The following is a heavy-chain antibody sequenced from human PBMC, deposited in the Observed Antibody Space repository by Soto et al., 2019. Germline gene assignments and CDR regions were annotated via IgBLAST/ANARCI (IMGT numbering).Heavy chain of an antibody. J-gene: IGHJ5*02. V-gene: IGHV5-51*01. CDR3: STSKQLYLTPCGFDP. D-gene: IGHD6-6*01. CDR2: IYPGDSDT. CDR1: GYSFTSYW. Sequence: GESLKISCKGSGYSFTSYWIGWVRQMPGKGLEWMGIIYPGDSDTRYSPSFQGQVTISADKSISTAYLQWSSLKASDTAMYYCSTSKQLYLTPCGFDPWGQGTLVTVSS.